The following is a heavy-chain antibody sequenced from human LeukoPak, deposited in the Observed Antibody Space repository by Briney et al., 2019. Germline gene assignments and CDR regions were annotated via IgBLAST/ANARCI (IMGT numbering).Heavy chain of an antibody. V-gene: IGHV3-7*01. J-gene: IGHJ4*02. CDR3: VRGLYRIVVVPHYFDY. Sequence: GGSLRLSCAASGFTFSGYWMSWVRQAPGKGLEWVANIKQDGGEKYYVDSVKGRFTISRDNAKNSLYLQMNSLRAEDTAVYYCVRGLYRIVVVPHYFDYWGQGTLVTVSS. CDR1: GFTFSGYW. CDR2: IKQDGGEK. D-gene: IGHD3-22*01.